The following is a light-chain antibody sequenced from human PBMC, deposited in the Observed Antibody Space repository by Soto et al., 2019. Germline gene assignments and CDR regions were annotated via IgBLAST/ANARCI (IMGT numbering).Light chain of an antibody. J-gene: IGKJ4*01. V-gene: IGKV2-30*01. CDR2: KVS. CDR1: QSLVYNDGNTY. Sequence: DVVLTQSPLSLPVTLGQPASISCGSTQSLVYNDGNTYLNWYQQRPGQSPRRLIYKVSNRDSGVPDRFGGSGSGSDFTLKISRVEAEDVGVYYCMQGTHWPPTFGGGTKVEIK. CDR3: MQGTHWPPT.